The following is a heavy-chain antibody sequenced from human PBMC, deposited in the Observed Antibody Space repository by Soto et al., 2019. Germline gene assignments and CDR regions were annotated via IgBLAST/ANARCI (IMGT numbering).Heavy chain of an antibody. V-gene: IGHV4-30-2*01. CDR3: ARGLYGGYGMDV. D-gene: IGHD4-17*01. J-gene: IGHJ6*02. Sequence: SQTLSLTCAVSGGSISSGGYSWSWIRQPPGKGLEWIGYIYHSGSTYYNPSLKSRVTISVDRSKNQFSLKLSSVTAADTAVYYCARGLYGGYGMDVWGQGTTVTGSS. CDR2: IYHSGST. CDR1: GGSISSGGYS.